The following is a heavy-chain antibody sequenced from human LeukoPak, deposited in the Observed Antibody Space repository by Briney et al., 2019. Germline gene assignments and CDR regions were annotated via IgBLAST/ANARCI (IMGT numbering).Heavy chain of an antibody. Sequence: GGSLRLSCAASGFTFSSYAMSWVRQAPGKGLEWVSAISGSGGSTYYADSVKGRFTISRDNSKNTLYLQMNSLRAEDTAVYYCARGTNYYGSGSRSSLGRHWGQGTLVTVSS. CDR1: GFTFSSYA. V-gene: IGHV3-23*01. D-gene: IGHD3-10*01. J-gene: IGHJ4*02. CDR3: ARGTNYYGSGSRSSLGRH. CDR2: ISGSGGST.